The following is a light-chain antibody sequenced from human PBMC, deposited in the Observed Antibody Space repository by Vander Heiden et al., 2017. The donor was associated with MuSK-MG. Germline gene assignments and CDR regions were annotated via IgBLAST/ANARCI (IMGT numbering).Light chain of an antibody. CDR2: DAS. V-gene: IGKV3-11*01. Sequence: ELVLTQSTPTLSLSPGERAPLSCRASQSVSSYLAWYQQKPGQAPRLLIYDASNRATGIPARFSGSGSGTDFTLTISSREPEDFAVYYCQQRSYWPPRTFGQGTKVEIK. CDR1: QSVSSY. J-gene: IGKJ1*01. CDR3: QQRSYWPPRT.